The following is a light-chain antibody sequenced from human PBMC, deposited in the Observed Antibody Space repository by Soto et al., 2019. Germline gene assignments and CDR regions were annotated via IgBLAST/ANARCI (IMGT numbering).Light chain of an antibody. CDR3: QQYNNWPRT. J-gene: IGKJ1*01. V-gene: IGKV3-15*01. Sequence: EIVMTQSPATLSVSPGERATLSCRASQSVSSNLAWYQQKPGQAPRLLIYGASTRATGIPARFSGSVSGTEFTITISSLLSEDFGVYYCQQYNNWPRTFGQGTKV. CDR2: GAS. CDR1: QSVSSN.